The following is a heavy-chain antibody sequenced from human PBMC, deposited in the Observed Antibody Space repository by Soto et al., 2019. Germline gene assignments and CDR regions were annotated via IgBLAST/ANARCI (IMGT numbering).Heavy chain of an antibody. V-gene: IGHV1-69*01. Sequence: QVQLVQSGAEVRKPGSSVKVSCKVSGGTFSSYGIAWVRQAPGQGPEWMGGIIPIFGTPNYAQKFRGRVMITADDSTTTAYMELRRRIFDYTAVYDCGVKSGYSHYYYAMDVWVQGTTVTVSS. J-gene: IGHJ6*02. D-gene: IGHD3-22*01. CDR1: GGTFSSYG. CDR2: IIPIFGTP. CDR3: GVKSGYSHYYYAMDV.